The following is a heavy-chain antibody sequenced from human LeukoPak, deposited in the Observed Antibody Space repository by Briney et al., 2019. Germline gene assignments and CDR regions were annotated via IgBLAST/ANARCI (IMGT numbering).Heavy chain of an antibody. J-gene: IGHJ6*03. CDR2: INPNSGGT. D-gene: IGHD1-26*01. Sequence: AASVKVSCTASGYTFTGYYMHWVRQAPGQGLERMGWINPNSGGTNYAQKFQGRVTMTRDTSISTAYKELSRLKSDDTAVYYCARDYAHQRVGYYYYDMDVWGKGTTVTVSS. V-gene: IGHV1-2*02. CDR1: GYTFTGYY. CDR3: ARDYAHQRVGYYYYDMDV.